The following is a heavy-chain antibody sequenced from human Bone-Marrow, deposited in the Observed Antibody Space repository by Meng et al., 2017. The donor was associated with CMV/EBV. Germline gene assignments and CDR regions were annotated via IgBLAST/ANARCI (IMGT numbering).Heavy chain of an antibody. J-gene: IGHJ4*02. V-gene: IGHV3-48*03. D-gene: IGHD3-10*01. CDR3: AREARSGSVYFDY. CDR1: GFTFSSYE. CDR2: ISSSGSTI. Sequence: LSLTCAASGFTFSSYEMNWVRQAPGKGLEWVSYISSSGSTIYYADSVKGRFTISRDNAKNSLYLQMNSLRAEDTAVYYCAREARSGSVYFDYWGQRKLVNVAS.